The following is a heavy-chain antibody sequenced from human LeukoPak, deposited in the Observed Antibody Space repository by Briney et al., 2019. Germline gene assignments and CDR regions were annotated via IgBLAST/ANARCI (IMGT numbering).Heavy chain of an antibody. CDR2: ISYDGSNK. CDR1: GFTFSSYA. J-gene: IGHJ4*02. CDR3: ARDHLSGDLFDY. V-gene: IGHV3-30-3*01. D-gene: IGHD7-27*01. Sequence: GGSLRLSCAASGFTFSSYAMHWVRQAPGKGLEWVAVISYDGSNKYYADSVKGRFTISRDNSKNTLYLQMNSLRAEDTAVYYCARDHLSGDLFDYWGQGTLVTVSS.